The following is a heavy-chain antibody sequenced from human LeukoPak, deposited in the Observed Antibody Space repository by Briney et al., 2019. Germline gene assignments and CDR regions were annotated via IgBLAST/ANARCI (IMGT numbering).Heavy chain of an antibody. J-gene: IGHJ4*02. CDR1: EYSFTSYW. CDR3: ARPQGYCSGGSCYFIFDH. V-gene: IGHV5-51*01. D-gene: IGHD2-15*01. Sequence: GESLKISCKGSEYSFTSYWIGWVRQMPGKGLEWMGIIYPGDSDTRYSPSFQGQVTISADKSISTAYLQWSSLKASDTAMYYCARPQGYCSGGSCYFIFDHWGQGTLVTVSS. CDR2: IYPGDSDT.